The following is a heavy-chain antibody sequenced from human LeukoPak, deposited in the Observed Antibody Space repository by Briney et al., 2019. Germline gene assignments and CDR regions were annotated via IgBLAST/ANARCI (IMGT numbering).Heavy chain of an antibody. CDR3: ATEAGIAAAGPFDY. Sequence: GGSLRLSCAASGFTFDDYAMHWGRQAPGKGLGWVSLISWDGGSTYYAASVKGRFTFSGDNSKNSLSLQMNSLRAEDTALYYCATEAGIAAAGPFDYWGQGTLVTVSS. CDR1: GFTFDDYA. J-gene: IGHJ4*02. D-gene: IGHD6-13*01. CDR2: ISWDGGST. V-gene: IGHV3-43D*03.